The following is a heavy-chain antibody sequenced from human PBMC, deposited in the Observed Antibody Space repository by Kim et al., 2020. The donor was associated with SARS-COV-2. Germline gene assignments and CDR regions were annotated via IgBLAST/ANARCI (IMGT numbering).Heavy chain of an antibody. V-gene: IGHV1-3*01. D-gene: IGHD6-13*01. CDR1: GYTFTNYP. J-gene: IGHJ5*02. CDR3: ARGSSSLTRGWFDP. CDR2: INGGNGNT. Sequence: ASVKVSCKASGYTFTNYPIHWVRQAPGKRLEWMGWINGGNGNTRYSQKFQGRVTITRDTSANTAYMELSSLRSEDTAVYYCARGSSSLTRGWFDPWGQGTLVTVSS.